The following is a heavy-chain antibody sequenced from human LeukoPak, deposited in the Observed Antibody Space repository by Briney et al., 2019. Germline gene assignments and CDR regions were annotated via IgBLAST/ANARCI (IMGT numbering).Heavy chain of an antibody. V-gene: IGHV3-64*01. CDR2: ISSNGGST. CDR1: GFTFRSYA. J-gene: IGHJ4*02. Sequence: GGSLRLSCAASGFTFRSYAMHWVRQAPGKGPEYVSAISSNGGSTYYANSVKGRFTISRDNSKNTLYLQMGSLRAEDMAVYYCARDAITAKDYYDSSGYYPDYWGQGTLVTVSS. CDR3: ARDAITAKDYYDSSGYYPDY. D-gene: IGHD3-22*01.